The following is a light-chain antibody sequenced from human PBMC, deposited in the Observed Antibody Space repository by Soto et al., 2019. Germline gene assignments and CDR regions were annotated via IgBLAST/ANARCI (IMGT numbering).Light chain of an antibody. CDR2: GAS. J-gene: IGKJ1*01. CDR3: QQYEAVVT. Sequence: EIVLTQSPGTLSLSPGERATLSCRASQSVSSSYLAWYQQKPGQAPRLLIYGASSRATGISDRFRGSGSGTEFTLTISSLRSEDVAVYYCQQYEAVVTFGQGTKVDIK. V-gene: IGKV3-20*01. CDR1: QSVSSSY.